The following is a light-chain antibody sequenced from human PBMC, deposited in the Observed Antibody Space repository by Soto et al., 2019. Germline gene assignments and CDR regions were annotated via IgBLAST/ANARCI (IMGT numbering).Light chain of an antibody. V-gene: IGKV3-15*01. Sequence: EIVMTQSPATLSVSPGERATLSCRASQSVNSNLAWYQQKPGQAPRLLIYGASTRATGIPARFSGSGSGTDFTLTIGSLEPEDFAVYYCQQRSEWPRTFGQGTKVEIK. CDR3: QQRSEWPRT. CDR1: QSVNSN. J-gene: IGKJ1*01. CDR2: GAS.